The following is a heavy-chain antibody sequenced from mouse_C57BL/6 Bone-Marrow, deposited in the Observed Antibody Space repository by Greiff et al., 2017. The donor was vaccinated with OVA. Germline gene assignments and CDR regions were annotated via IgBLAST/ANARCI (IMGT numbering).Heavy chain of an antibody. CDR1: GYTFTSYW. V-gene: IGHV1-69*01. D-gene: IGHD2-1*01. J-gene: IGHJ3*01. CDR3: ARESTMVTPWFAY. Sequence: VQLQQSGAELVMPGASVKLSCKASGYTFTSYWMHWVKQRPGQGLEWIGEIDPSDSYTNYNQKFKGKSTLTVDKSSSTAYMQLSSLTSEDSAVYYCARESTMVTPWFAYWGQGTLVTVSA. CDR2: IDPSDSYT.